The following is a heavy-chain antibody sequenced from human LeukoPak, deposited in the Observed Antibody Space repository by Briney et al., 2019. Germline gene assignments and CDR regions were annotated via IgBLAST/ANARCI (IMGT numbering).Heavy chain of an antibody. J-gene: IGHJ4*02. CDR1: GGSLSGYY. CDR3: ARETEVPGGRSWDF. CDR2: INHSGST. D-gene: IGHD6-19*01. Sequence: PSETLSLTCAVYGGSLSGYYWSWIRQPPGKGLEWIGEINHSGSTNYNPSLKSRVTISVDTSNNQFSLKLSSVTAADTAVYYCARETEVPGGRSWDFWGQGTLVTVSS. V-gene: IGHV4-34*01.